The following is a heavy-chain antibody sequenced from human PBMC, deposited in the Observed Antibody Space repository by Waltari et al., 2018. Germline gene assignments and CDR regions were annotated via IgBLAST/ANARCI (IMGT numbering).Heavy chain of an antibody. V-gene: IGHV3-53*01. J-gene: IGHJ4*02. CDR2: IYSGGDT. Sequence: EVQLVESGGGLIQPGGSLRLSCAASGFTVSSNFMTWVRQAPGKGLEYVSVIYSGGDTYYAASVKGRFTISRDNSKNTLYLQMNSLRAEDTAVYFCAGRTGDYFDYRGQGTLVTVSS. CDR1: GFTVSSNF. CDR3: AGRTGDYFDY.